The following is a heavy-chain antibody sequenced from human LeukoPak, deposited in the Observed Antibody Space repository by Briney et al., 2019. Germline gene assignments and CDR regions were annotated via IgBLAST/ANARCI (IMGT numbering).Heavy chain of an antibody. CDR2: IYSGGST. Sequence: GSLRLSCAASGFTVSSNYMSWVRQAPGKGLEWVSVIYSGGSTYYADSVKGRFTISRDNSKNTLYLQMNSLRAEDTAVYYCAKDFFQWLVLDYFDYWGQGTLVTVSS. V-gene: IGHV3-53*01. CDR1: GFTVSSNY. J-gene: IGHJ4*02. CDR3: AKDFFQWLVLDYFDY. D-gene: IGHD6-19*01.